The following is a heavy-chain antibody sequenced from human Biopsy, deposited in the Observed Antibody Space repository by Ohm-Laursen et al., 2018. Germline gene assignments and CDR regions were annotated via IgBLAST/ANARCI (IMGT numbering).Heavy chain of an antibody. Sequence: SVKVSCKASGGSFSTYTISWVRQAPGQGLEWMGGITPIFGTANYAQKFQGRVTITADESTSTAYMELSSLRSDDTAVYYCARDALGGGSYRFFYWGQGSLVTVSS. CDR2: ITPIFGTA. D-gene: IGHD1-26*01. CDR1: GGSFSTYT. V-gene: IGHV1-69*13. J-gene: IGHJ4*02. CDR3: ARDALGGGSYRFFY.